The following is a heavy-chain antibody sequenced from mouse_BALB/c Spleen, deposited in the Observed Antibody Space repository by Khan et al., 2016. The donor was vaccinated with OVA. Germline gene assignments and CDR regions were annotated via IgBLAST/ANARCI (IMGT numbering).Heavy chain of an antibody. D-gene: IGHD3-3*01. CDR2: ISSGSSST. J-gene: IGHJ4*01. Sequence: EVELVESGGGLVQPGGSRKLSCAASGFTFSSFGMHWVRQAPEKGLEWVAFISSGSSSTYYADTVKGRFTISRDDSKNTLYLQLTSLSSEDTTTYYCAKREGLYAMDYWGQGTSVTVSS. CDR3: AKREGLYAMDY. CDR1: GFTFSSFG. V-gene: IGHV5-17*02.